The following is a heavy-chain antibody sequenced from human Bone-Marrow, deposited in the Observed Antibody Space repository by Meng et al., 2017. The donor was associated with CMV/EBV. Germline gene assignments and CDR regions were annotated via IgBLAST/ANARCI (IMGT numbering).Heavy chain of an antibody. CDR1: GYTFTGYY. D-gene: IGHD3-3*01. J-gene: IGHJ4*02. CDR2: INPNSGGT. Sequence: ASVKVSCKASGYTFTGYYMHWVRQAPGQGLEWMGWINPNSGGTNHAQKFQGRVTMTRDTSISTAYMELSRLRSDDTAVYYCARDRGYDFWSGYSPFDYWGQGTLVTVSS. V-gene: IGHV1-2*02. CDR3: ARDRGYDFWSGYSPFDY.